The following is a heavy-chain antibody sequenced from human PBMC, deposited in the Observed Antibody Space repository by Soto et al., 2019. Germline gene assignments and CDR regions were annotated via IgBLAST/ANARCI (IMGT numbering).Heavy chain of an antibody. CDR3: ARDRRYDYPYYYYGMDV. CDR2: IYYSGST. J-gene: IGHJ6*02. CDR1: GGSISSGDYY. V-gene: IGHV4-30-4*01. D-gene: IGHD3-3*01. Sequence: LSLTCTVSGGSISSGDYYWSWIRQPPGKGLEWIGYIYYSGSTYYNPSLKSRVTISVDTSKNQFSLKLSSVTAADTAVYYCARDRRYDYPYYYYGMDVWGQGTTVTVSS.